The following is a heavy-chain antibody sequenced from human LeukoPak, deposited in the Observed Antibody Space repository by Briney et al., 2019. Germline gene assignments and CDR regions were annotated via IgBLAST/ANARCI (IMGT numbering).Heavy chain of an antibody. V-gene: IGHV4-30-4*01. D-gene: IGHD2-15*01. J-gene: IGHJ6*02. CDR2: IYYSGST. CDR1: GGSISSGDYY. CDR3: ARDHCSGGSCHRPHYYYYYYGMDV. Sequence: TLSLTCTVSGGSISSGDYYWSWIRQPPGKGLEWIGYIYYSGSTYYNPSLKSRVTISVDTSKNQFSLKLSSVTAADTAVYYCARDHCSGGSCHRPHYYYYYYGMDVWGQGTTVTVSS.